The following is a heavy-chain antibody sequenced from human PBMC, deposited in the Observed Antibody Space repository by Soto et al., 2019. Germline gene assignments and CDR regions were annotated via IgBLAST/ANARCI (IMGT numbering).Heavy chain of an antibody. CDR2: ITSSGSTI. CDR1: GFTFSDYY. Sequence: GGSLRLSCAASGFTFSDYYMSWIRQAPGKGLERVSYITSSGSTIYYADSVKGRFTISRDNAKNSLYLQMNSLRAEDTAVYYCARSARPYCSGGSCHTLNFDYWGQGTLVTAPQ. J-gene: IGHJ4*02. D-gene: IGHD2-15*01. V-gene: IGHV3-11*01. CDR3: ARSARPYCSGGSCHTLNFDY.